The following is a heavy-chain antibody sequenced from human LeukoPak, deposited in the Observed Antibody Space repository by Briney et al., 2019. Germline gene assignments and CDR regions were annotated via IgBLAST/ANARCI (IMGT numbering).Heavy chain of an antibody. V-gene: IGHV4-59*01. CDR1: GGSIGSYY. J-gene: IGHJ5*02. D-gene: IGHD2-21*01. Sequence: SETLSLTCTVSGGSIGSYYWSWIRQPPGKGLEWIGYIYYSGSTNYNPSLKSRVTISVDTSKNQFSLKLSSVTAADTAVYYCARGRLLFPFDPWGQGTLVTVSS. CDR3: ARGRLLFPFDP. CDR2: IYYSGST.